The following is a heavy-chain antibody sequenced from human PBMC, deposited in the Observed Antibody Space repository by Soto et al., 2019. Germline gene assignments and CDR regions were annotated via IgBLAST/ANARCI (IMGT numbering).Heavy chain of an antibody. Sequence: GGSLRLSCSASGFTFSSYAMHWVRQAPGKGLEYVSAISSNGGSTYYADSVKGRFTISRDNSKNSLYLQMGSLRAEDTAVYYCVKGMVTAIRGPANHYYYGMDVWGQGTTVTVSS. CDR2: ISSNGGST. J-gene: IGHJ6*02. CDR3: VKGMVTAIRGPANHYYYGMDV. CDR1: GFTFSSYA. D-gene: IGHD2-21*02. V-gene: IGHV3-64D*08.